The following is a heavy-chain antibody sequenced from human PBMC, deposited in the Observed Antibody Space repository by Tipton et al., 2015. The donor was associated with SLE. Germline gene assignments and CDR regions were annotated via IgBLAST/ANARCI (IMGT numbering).Heavy chain of an antibody. V-gene: IGHV4-38-2*01. CDR3: ASDSRTTAAAFDI. J-gene: IGHJ3*02. CDR2: IYHSGST. CDR1: GYSISSGYF. Sequence: TLSLTCAVSGYSISSGYFWAWIRQPPGKGLEWIGSIYHSGSTYYNPSLNSRLTISVDTSKNQFSLKLSSVTAADTAVYYCASDSRTTAAAFDIWGQGTMVTVSS. D-gene: IGHD1-7*01.